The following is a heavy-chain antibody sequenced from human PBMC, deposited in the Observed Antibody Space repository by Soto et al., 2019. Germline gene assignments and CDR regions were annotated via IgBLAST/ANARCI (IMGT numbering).Heavy chain of an antibody. Sequence: EVQLLESGGGLVQPGGSLRLSCAASGFTFSSYAMSWVRQAPGKGLEWVSAISGSGGSTYYADSVKGLFTISRDNSKNTLYLKMNSLRAEDTAVYYCAKEGRHYDSSGVEYWGQGTLVTVSS. J-gene: IGHJ4*02. CDR3: AKEGRHYDSSGVEY. CDR1: GFTFSSYA. D-gene: IGHD3-22*01. CDR2: ISGSGGST. V-gene: IGHV3-23*01.